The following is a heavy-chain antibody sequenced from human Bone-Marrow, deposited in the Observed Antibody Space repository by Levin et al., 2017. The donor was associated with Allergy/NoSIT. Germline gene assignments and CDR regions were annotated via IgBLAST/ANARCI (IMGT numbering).Heavy chain of an antibody. CDR2: ISSSGSTI. D-gene: IGHD5-24*01. Sequence: PGGSLRLSCGASGFTFSDYYMSWIRQAPGKGLEWVSYISSSGSTIYYADSVKGRFTISRDNAKNSLYLQMNSLRAEDTAVYYCARDLVTEVNEDTVEMATITSVGLDNWGQGTLVTVSS. V-gene: IGHV3-11*01. J-gene: IGHJ4*02. CDR3: ARDLVTEVNEDTVEMATITSVGLDN. CDR1: GFTFSDYY.